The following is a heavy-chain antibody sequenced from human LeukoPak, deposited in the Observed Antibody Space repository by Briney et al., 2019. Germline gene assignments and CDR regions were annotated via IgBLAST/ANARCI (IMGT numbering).Heavy chain of an antibody. D-gene: IGHD3-22*01. CDR1: GGSFSGYY. Sequence: PSETLSLTCAVYGGSFSGYYWSWIRQPPGKGLEWIGEINHSGSTNYNPSLKSRVTISVDTSKNQFSLKLSSVTAADTAVYYCARTRFDYYYESRHAFDIWGQGTMVTVSS. CDR3: ARTRFDYYYESRHAFDI. V-gene: IGHV4-34*01. J-gene: IGHJ3*02. CDR2: INHSGST.